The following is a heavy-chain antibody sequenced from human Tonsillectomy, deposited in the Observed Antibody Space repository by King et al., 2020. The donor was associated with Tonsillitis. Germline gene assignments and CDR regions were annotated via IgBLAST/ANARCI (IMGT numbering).Heavy chain of an antibody. Sequence: VQLVESGGGLVQPGGSLRLSGVASGFSVDNQYMTWVRQAPGKGLEWVATIYSGGSTDYADPVQCRVTISRQKSKNTLYLRMKSLRVDDTAVYYCARAAGGGKFFDYWGQGALVTVSS. J-gene: IGHJ4*02. V-gene: IGHV3-53*04. CDR1: GFSVDNQY. D-gene: IGHD6-13*01. CDR3: ARAAGGGKFFDY. CDR2: IYSGGST.